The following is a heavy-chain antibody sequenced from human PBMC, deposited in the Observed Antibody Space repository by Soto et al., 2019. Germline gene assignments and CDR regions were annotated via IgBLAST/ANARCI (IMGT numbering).Heavy chain of an antibody. CDR1: GFSVRNLV. Sequence: LSLSWATSGFSVRNLVMQWGRDAPGKVLEWVAVISSDGRTKYVADSLTCRFTISRDTFESKMSLQMHNLRPEATALYSCAGSSVPIAAAGRLDRWGPGTLVTVSS. CDR2: ISSDGRTK. J-gene: IGHJ5*02. D-gene: IGHD6-13*01. V-gene: IGHV3-30*14. CDR3: AGSSVPIAAAGRLDR.